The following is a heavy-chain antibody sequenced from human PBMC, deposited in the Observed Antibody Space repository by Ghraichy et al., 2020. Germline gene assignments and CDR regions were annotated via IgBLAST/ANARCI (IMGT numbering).Heavy chain of an antibody. CDR3: AKDSDLAFQSFFDY. CDR2: ISFDGRDK. J-gene: IGHJ4*02. Sequence: GGSLRLSFAASGFTFNKQGMHWVRQAPGKGLEWVALISFDGRDKYYADSVKGRFTISRDNAKNTLFLQMNSLRGEDTAVYYCAKDSDLAFQSFFDYWGQGTLVIVSS. V-gene: IGHV3-30*18. CDR1: GFTFNKQG. D-gene: IGHD2/OR15-2a*01.